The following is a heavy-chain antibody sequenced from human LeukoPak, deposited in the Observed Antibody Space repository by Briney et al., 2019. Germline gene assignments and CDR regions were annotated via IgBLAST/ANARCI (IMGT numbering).Heavy chain of an antibody. CDR3: ARRDYGSGSQIDY. Sequence: SETLSLTCAVYGGSFSGYYWSWICQPPGKGVEWIGEINHSGSTNYNPSLKSRVTISVDTSKNQFSLKLSSVTAADTAVYYCARRDYGSGSQIDYWGQGTLVTVSS. CDR2: INHSGST. V-gene: IGHV4-34*01. D-gene: IGHD3-10*01. J-gene: IGHJ4*02. CDR1: GGSFSGYY.